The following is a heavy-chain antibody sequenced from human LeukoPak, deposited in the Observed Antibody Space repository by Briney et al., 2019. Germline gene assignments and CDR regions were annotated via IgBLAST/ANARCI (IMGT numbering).Heavy chain of an antibody. V-gene: IGHV4-4*09. CDR3: ARLLGYSSSWYYLDY. CDR2: IYTSGST. J-gene: IGHJ4*02. CDR1: GGSISSYY. D-gene: IGHD6-13*01. Sequence: SETLSLTCTVSGGSISSYYWSWIRQPPGKGLEWIGYIYTSGSTNYNPSLKSRGTISVDTSKNQSSLKLSSVTAADTAMYYCARLLGYSSSWYYLDYWGQGSLVTVSS.